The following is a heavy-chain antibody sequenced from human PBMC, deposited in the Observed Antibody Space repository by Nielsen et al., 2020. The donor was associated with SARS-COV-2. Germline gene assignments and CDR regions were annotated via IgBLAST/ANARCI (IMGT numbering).Heavy chain of an antibody. J-gene: IGHJ6*02. CDR2: FDPEDGET. CDR1: GYTLTELS. Sequence: ASVKVSCKVSGYTLTELSMHWVRQAPGKGLEWMGGFDPEDGETIYAQKFQGRVTITADESTSTAYMELSSLRSEDTAVYYCARAAGPLEWLSLGGYYYGMDVWGQGTTVTVSS. V-gene: IGHV1-24*01. CDR3: ARAAGPLEWLSLGGYYYGMDV. D-gene: IGHD3-3*01.